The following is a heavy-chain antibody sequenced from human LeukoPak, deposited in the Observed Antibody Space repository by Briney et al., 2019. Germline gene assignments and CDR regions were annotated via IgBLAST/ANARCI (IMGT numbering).Heavy chain of an antibody. CDR1: GYTFTSYD. D-gene: IGHD1-1*01. CDR2: MNPNSGNT. Sequence: LVASVKVSCKASGYTFTSYDINWVRQATGQGLEWMGWMNPNSGNTGYAQKFQGRVTITRNTSISTAYMELSSLRPEDTAVYYCARVTTDTTGTSNWFDPWGQGTLVTVSS. CDR3: ARVTTDTTGTSNWFDP. V-gene: IGHV1-8*03. J-gene: IGHJ5*02.